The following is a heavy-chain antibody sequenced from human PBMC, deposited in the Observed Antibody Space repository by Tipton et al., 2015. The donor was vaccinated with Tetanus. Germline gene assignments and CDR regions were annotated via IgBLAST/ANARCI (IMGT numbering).Heavy chain of an antibody. CDR2: MYHSGQA. D-gene: IGHD3/OR15-3a*01. Sequence: TLSLTCSVSGGSISSTDYYWSWIRQPPGKGLEWIGYMYHSGQAYYNSSLKSRVVILVDTSKNQFSLKLSSVIAADTAMYYCARWTASGKGAFDIWGQGKMVIVSS. CDR1: GGSISSTDYY. J-gene: IGHJ3*02. CDR3: ARWTASGKGAFDI. V-gene: IGHV4-30-4*01.